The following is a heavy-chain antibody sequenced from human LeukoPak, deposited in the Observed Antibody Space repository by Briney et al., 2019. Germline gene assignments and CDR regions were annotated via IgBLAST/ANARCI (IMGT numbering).Heavy chain of an antibody. CDR3: ARAQTMFWEFDGFDI. J-gene: IGHJ3*02. CDR2: ISYDGSNK. D-gene: IGHD3-10*02. CDR1: GFTFRNHA. Sequence: GGSLRLSCAASGFTFRNHATHWVRQAPGKGLEWVAVISYDGSNKYYADSVKGRFTISRDNSKNTLYLQMNSLRDDDTAVYSCARAQTMFWEFDGFDIWGRGTKVTVSS. V-gene: IGHV3-30-3*01.